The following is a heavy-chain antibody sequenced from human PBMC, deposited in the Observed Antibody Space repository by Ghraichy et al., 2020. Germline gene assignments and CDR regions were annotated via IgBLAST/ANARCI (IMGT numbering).Heavy chain of an antibody. D-gene: IGHD6-13*01. J-gene: IGHJ4*01. Sequence: IRYIYYSGSTNYNPSLKSRVTISVDTSKNQFSLKLRSVTAADTAVYYCARDVAAAGSHFDYWFHGTL. CDR3: ARDVAAAGSHFDY. V-gene: IGHV4-59*01. CDR2: IYYSGST.